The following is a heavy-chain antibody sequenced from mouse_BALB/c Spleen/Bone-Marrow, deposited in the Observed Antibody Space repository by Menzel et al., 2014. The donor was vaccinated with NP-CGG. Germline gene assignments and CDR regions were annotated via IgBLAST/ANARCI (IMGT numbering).Heavy chain of an antibody. CDR2: IDPSDSYT. CDR1: GYTFTSYW. V-gene: IGHV1S127*01. D-gene: IGHD2-1*01. CDR3: TRSRDYGNWFAY. Sequence: VQLQQSGAELVKPGASVKMSCKASGYTFTSYWMRWVKQRPGQGLEWIGVIDPSDSYTSYNQKFKGKATLTVDTSSSTAYMQLSSLTSEDSAVYYCTRSRDYGNWFAYWGQGTLVTVSA. J-gene: IGHJ3*01.